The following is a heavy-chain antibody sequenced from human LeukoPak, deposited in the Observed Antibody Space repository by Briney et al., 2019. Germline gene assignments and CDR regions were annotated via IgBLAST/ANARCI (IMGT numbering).Heavy chain of an antibody. V-gene: IGHV1-18*01. CDR3: AREMADYYDSSGYSH. CDR2: ISAYNGNT. D-gene: IGHD3-22*01. CDR1: GYTFTSYG. Sequence: ASVKVSCKASGYTFTSYGISWVRQAPGQGHEWIGWISAYNGNTNYTQKLQGRVTMTTDTSTSTAYMELRSLRSDDTAVYYCAREMADYYDSSGYSHWGQGTLVTVSS. J-gene: IGHJ4*02.